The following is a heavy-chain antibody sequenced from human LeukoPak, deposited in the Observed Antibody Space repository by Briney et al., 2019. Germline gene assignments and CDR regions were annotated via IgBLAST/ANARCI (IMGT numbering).Heavy chain of an antibody. Sequence: GGSLRLSCAASGFTFSSYAMSWVRQAPGKGLEWVSAISGSGGSTYYADSVKGRFTISRDNSKNTLYLQMNSLRAEDTAVYYCAKTSYYDFWSGRPHYYYYGMGVWGQGTTVTVSS. V-gene: IGHV3-23*01. D-gene: IGHD3-3*01. J-gene: IGHJ6*02. CDR2: ISGSGGST. CDR1: GFTFSSYA. CDR3: AKTSYYDFWSGRPHYYYYGMGV.